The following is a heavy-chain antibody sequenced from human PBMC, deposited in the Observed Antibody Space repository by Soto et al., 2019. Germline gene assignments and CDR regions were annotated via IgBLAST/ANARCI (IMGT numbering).Heavy chain of an antibody. D-gene: IGHD6-6*01. CDR3: AGGIAARPLGY. Sequence: SETLSLTCAVSGGSISSGGYSWSWIRQPPGKGLEWIGYIYHSGSTYYNPSLKSRVTISVDRSKNQFSPKLSSVTAADTAVYYCAGGIAARPLGYWGQGTLVTVSS. CDR2: IYHSGST. J-gene: IGHJ4*02. CDR1: GGSISSGGYS. V-gene: IGHV4-30-2*01.